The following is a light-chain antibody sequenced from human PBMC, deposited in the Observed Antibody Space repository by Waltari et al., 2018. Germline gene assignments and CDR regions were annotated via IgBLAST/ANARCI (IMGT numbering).Light chain of an antibody. CDR1: NSNIGAGHD. CDR3: QSYDTSQSVV. V-gene: IGLV1-40*01. Sequence: SVLTQPPSVSGDPGQRVPIPCSGDNSNIGAGHDVQWYRQLPGTAPKLLIHGNDNRPSGVPERISGSKSGTSASLAITGLQADDEADYYCQSYDTSQSVVFGGGTKLTVL. CDR2: GND. J-gene: IGLJ3*02.